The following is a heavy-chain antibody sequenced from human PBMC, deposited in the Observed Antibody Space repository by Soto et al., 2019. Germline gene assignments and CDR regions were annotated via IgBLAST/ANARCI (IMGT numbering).Heavy chain of an antibody. CDR2: IRDNGGST. D-gene: IGHD1-1*01. Sequence: EVHLLESGGGLVQPGGSRRLSCAASVFAFSNYAMTWVRQAPGKGLELGSAIRDNGGSTFYADSVKGRFTISRDNSKNTLDLQMNSLRVDDTAVYYCAKRTDNWYHGGPLDYWGQGTLVTVSS. V-gene: IGHV3-23*01. J-gene: IGHJ4*02. CDR1: VFAFSNYA. CDR3: AKRTDNWYHGGPLDY.